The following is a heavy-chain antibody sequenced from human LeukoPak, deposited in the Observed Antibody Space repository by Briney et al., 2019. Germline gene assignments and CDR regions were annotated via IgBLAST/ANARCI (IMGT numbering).Heavy chain of an antibody. J-gene: IGHJ4*02. D-gene: IGHD3-3*01. V-gene: IGHV1-2*02. Sequence: GASVKVSCKASGYTFTGYYMHWVRQAPGQGLEWMGWINPNSGGTNYAQKFQGRVTMTRDTSISTAYMDLSRLRSDDTAVYYCARPSVGWSRRDFDYWGQGTLVTVSS. CDR1: GYTFTGYY. CDR2: INPNSGGT. CDR3: ARPSVGWSRRDFDY.